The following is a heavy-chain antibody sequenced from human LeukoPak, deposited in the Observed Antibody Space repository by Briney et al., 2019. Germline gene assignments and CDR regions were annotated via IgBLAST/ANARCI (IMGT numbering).Heavy chain of an antibody. V-gene: IGHV1-8*03. CDR3: ARYLLATRRGNWFDP. J-gene: IGHJ5*02. CDR2: MNPNSGNT. D-gene: IGHD6-6*01. CDR1: GGTFSSYA. Sequence: ASVKVSSKASGGTFSSYAISWVRQAPGQGLEWMGWMNPNSGNTGYAQKFQGRVTITRNTSISTAYMELSSLRSEDTAVYYCARYLLATRRGNWFDPWGQGTLVIVSS.